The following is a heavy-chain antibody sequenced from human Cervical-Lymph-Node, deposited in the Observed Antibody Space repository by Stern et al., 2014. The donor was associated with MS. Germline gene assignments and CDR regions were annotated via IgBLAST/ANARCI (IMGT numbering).Heavy chain of an antibody. D-gene: IGHD3-10*01. CDR2: ISGGGRTT. CDR1: GFTFDNYA. J-gene: IGHJ4*02. Sequence: EVQLVESGGGSVPPGRSLRLSCAASGFTFDNYAMNWVRQAPGKGLEWVSGISGGGRTTYYADSVKGRFTISRDNSKNTLYLQMKSLRAEDTAAYYCAKVAPSTRGAFDYWGLGTLVTVSP. V-gene: IGHV3-23*04. CDR3: AKVAPSTRGAFDY.